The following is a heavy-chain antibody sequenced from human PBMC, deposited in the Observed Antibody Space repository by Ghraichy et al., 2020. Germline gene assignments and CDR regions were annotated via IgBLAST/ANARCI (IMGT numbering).Heavy chain of an antibody. CDR2: IYYSGST. V-gene: IGHV4-39*01. Sequence: SQTLSLTCTVSGGSISSSSYYWGWIRQPPGKGLECIGSIYYSGSTYYNPSLKSRVTISVDTSKNQFSLKLSSVTAADTAVYYCARHYYYDSSGYYYPDYWGQGTLVTVSS. J-gene: IGHJ4*02. CDR3: ARHYYYDSSGYYYPDY. D-gene: IGHD3-22*01. CDR1: GGSISSSSYY.